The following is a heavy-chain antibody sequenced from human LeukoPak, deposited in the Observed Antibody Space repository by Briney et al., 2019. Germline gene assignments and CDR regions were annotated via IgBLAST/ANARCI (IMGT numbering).Heavy chain of an antibody. CDR3: ARTCSSTDCLIPD. Sequence: GGSLRLSCAASGFTFSRHWMHWVRQAPGKGLVWISRINSDASDTNYADFVKGRFTISRDNAKNTVYLQINSLRDEDTAVYYCARTCSSTDCLIPDWGQGTLVTVSS. V-gene: IGHV3-74*01. CDR1: GFTFSRHW. CDR2: INSDASDT. D-gene: IGHD2-2*01. J-gene: IGHJ4*02.